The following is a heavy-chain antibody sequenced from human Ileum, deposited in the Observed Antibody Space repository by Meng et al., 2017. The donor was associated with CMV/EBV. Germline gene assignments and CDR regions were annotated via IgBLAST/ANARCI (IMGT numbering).Heavy chain of an antibody. CDR1: GYPFTGYH. D-gene: IGHD1-26*01. Sequence: QVHLVQSGAEVKKPGASVKVSCKASGYPFTGYHLHWVRQAPGQGLEWMAWINPNTGTTDYAQKFRGRVTMTRDTSISTAYMELSSLKSDDTAVYYCARGGGAADYWGQGTLVTVSS. CDR2: INPNTGTT. CDR3: ARGGGAADY. J-gene: IGHJ4*02. V-gene: IGHV1-2*02.